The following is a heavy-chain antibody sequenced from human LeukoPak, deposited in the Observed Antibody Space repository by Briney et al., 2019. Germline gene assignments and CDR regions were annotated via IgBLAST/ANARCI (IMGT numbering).Heavy chain of an antibody. J-gene: IGHJ5*02. CDR1: GGSFSGYY. CDR3: ARDVSGSYRVDVSDP. D-gene: IGHD1-26*01. V-gene: IGHV4-34*01. CDR2: INHSGST. Sequence: RSSETLSLTCAVYGGSFSGYYWSWIRQPPGKGLEWIGEINHSGSTNYNPSLKSRVTISVDTSKNQFSLKLSSVTAADTAVYYCARDVSGSYRVDVSDPWGQGTLVTVSS.